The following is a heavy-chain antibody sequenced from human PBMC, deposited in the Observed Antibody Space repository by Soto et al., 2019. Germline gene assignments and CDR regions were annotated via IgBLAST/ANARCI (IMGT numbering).Heavy chain of an antibody. CDR1: GGSISTDNW. CDR2: IYHTGNT. CDR3: ARGGRWLFDY. D-gene: IGHD6-19*01. V-gene: IGHV4-4*02. Sequence: QVQLEESGPGLVKPSGTLSLTCAVSGGSISTDNWWSWVRQPPGKGLEWVGEIYHTGNTNYNPSLKSRLTRSIDKSKDQFSLDVTFVTAADTAVYYCARGGRWLFDYWGQGALVTVSS. J-gene: IGHJ4*02.